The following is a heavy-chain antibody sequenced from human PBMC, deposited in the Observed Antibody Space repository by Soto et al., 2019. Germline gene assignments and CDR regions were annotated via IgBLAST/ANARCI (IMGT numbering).Heavy chain of an antibody. D-gene: IGHD3-10*01. CDR2: IITIFGTA. CDR1: GGTFSSYA. V-gene: IGHV1-69*06. CDR3: ASGYYGSGSHHSGWFDP. Sequence: QVQLVQSGAEVKKPGSSVKVSCKASGGTFSSYAISWVRQAPGQGLEWMGGIITIFGTANYAQKFQGRVTITADKSTSTAYMELSSLRYEDTAVYYGASGYYGSGSHHSGWFDPWGQGTLVTVSS. J-gene: IGHJ5*02.